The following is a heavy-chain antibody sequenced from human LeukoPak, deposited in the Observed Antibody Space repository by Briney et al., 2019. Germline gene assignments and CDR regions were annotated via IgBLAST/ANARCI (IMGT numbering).Heavy chain of an antibody. CDR2: IYYSGST. CDR3: ARFWSGYGVWFDP. CDR1: GGSISSYY. J-gene: IGHJ5*02. Sequence: SETLSLTCTVSGGSISSYYWSWIRQPPGKGLEWIGYIYYSGSTNYNPSLKSRVTISVDTSKNQFSLKLSSVTAADTAVYYCARFWSGYGVWFDPWGQGTLVTVSS. D-gene: IGHD3-3*01. V-gene: IGHV4-59*01.